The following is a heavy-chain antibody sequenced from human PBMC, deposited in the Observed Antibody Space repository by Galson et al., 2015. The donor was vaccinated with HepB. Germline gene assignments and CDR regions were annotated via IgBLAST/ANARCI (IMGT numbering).Heavy chain of an antibody. CDR1: GYSFTSYW. J-gene: IGHJ6*02. D-gene: IGHD6-13*01. CDR2: IDPSDSYT. CDR3: ARQRGVAAAGTVRYYYYGMDV. Sequence: QSGAEVKKPGESLRISCKGSGYSFTSYWISWVRQMPGKGLEWMGRIDPSDSYTNYSPSFQGHVTISADKSISTAYLQWSSLKASDTAMHYCARQRGVAAAGTVRYYYYGMDVWGQGTTVTVSS. V-gene: IGHV5-10-1*01.